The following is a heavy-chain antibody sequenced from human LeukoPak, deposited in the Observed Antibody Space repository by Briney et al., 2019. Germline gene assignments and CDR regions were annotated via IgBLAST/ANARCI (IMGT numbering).Heavy chain of an antibody. CDR3: AKDYYYDSSAHFDY. V-gene: IGHV3-9*01. J-gene: IGHJ4*02. CDR1: GFTFDDYA. Sequence: GGSLRLSCAASGFTFDDYAMHWVRQAPGKGLEWVSGISWNSGSIGYADSVKGRFTISRDNAKNSLYLQMNSLRAGDTALYYCAKDYYYDSSAHFDYWGQGTLVTVSS. D-gene: IGHD3-22*01. CDR2: ISWNSGSI.